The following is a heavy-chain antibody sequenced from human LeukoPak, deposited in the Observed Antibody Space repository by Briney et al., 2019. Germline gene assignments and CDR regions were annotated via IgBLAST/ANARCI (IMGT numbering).Heavy chain of an antibody. V-gene: IGHV4-31*03. D-gene: IGHD2-8*01. CDR1: GGSISSGGYC. Sequence: SETLSLTCTVSGGSISSGGYCWSWIRQHPGKGLEWIGYIYYSGSTYYNPSLKSRVTISVDTSKNQFSLKLSSVTAADTAVYYCARDGSHCTNGVCYPNNWFDPWGQGTLVTVSS. CDR3: ARDGSHCTNGVCYPNNWFDP. CDR2: IYYSGST. J-gene: IGHJ5*02.